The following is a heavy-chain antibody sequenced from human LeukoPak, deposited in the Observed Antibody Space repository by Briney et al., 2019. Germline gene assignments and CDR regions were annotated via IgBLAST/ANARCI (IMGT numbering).Heavy chain of an antibody. CDR2: IKGAERTT. V-gene: IGHV3-74*03. D-gene: IGHD3-22*01. CDR1: GFIFNSYW. J-gene: IGHJ3*02. Sequence: PGWSLRLSCASSGFIFNSYWMHWVRQARGKGLGWVSHIKGAERTTTYAASVTGRSTTSRDNAKNTLYLEMNSRRAEDTAVYYCARARRSGWDVFDIGGPGTMVTVSS. CDR3: ARARRSGWDVFDI.